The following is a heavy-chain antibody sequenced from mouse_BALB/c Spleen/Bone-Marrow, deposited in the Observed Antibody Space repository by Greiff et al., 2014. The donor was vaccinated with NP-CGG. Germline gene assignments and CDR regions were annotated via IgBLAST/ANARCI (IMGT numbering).Heavy chain of an antibody. D-gene: IGHD1-3*01. CDR2: IYPSDSYT. CDR3: TRMYYNYYAMDY. J-gene: IGHJ4*01. Sequence: QVQLKESGAELVRPGASVMVSCKASGYTFINYWINWVRQRPGQGLEWIGNIYPSDSYTNYNQKFKDKATLTVDKSSSTAYMQLSSPTSEDSAVYYCTRMYYNYYAMDYWGQGTSVTVSS. CDR1: GYTFINYW. V-gene: IGHV1S126*01.